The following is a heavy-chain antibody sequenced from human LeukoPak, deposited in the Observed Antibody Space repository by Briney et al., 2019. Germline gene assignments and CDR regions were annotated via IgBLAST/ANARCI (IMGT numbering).Heavy chain of an antibody. Sequence: PSETLSLTCAVYGGSFSGYYWSWIRQPPGKGLEWIGEINHSGSTNYNPSLKSRVTISVDTSKNQFSLKLSSVTAADTAVYYCARGPHNRNYYGSGSSGRWGQGTLVTVSS. J-gene: IGHJ4*02. V-gene: IGHV4-34*01. CDR3: ARGPHNRNYYGSGSSGR. CDR1: GGSFSGYY. D-gene: IGHD3-10*01. CDR2: INHSGST.